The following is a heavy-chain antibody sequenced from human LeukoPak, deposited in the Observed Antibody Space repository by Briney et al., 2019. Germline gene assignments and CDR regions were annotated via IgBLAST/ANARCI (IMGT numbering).Heavy chain of an antibody. D-gene: IGHD1-14*01. V-gene: IGHV3-30*18. CDR2: ISYDGSNK. J-gene: IGHJ6*02. CDR1: GFTFGSYG. Sequence: GGSLRLSCAASGFTFGSYGMHWVRQAPGKGLEWVAVISYDGSNKYYADSVKGRFTISRDNSKNTLYLQMNSLRAEDTAVYYCAKDAGGSWDYYYGMDVWGQGTTVTVSS. CDR3: AKDAGGSWDYYYGMDV.